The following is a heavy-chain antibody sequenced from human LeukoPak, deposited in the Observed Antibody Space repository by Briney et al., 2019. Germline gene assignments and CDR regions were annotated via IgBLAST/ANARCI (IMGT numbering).Heavy chain of an antibody. V-gene: IGHV3-7*01. CDR1: GFAVFNYW. J-gene: IGHJ6*04. CDR2: INLDGSQK. CDR3: AELGITMIGGV. D-gene: IGHD3-10*02. Sequence: GGSLRLSCAASGFAVFNYWMSWVRQAPGKGLEWVANINLDGSQKYYVDSLKGRFTISRDNAKNSLYLQMDSLRAEDTAVYYCAELGITMIGGVWGKGTTVTISS.